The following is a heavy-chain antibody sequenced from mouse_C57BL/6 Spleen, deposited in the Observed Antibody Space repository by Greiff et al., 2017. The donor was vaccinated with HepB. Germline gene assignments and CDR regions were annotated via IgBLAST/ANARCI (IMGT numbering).Heavy chain of an antibody. J-gene: IGHJ2*01. V-gene: IGHV5-4*01. CDR1: GFTFSSYA. D-gene: IGHD1-1*01. CDR3: ARVTTVVATSNFFDY. CDR2: ISDGGSYT. Sequence: EVQLQESGGGLVKPGGSLKLSCAASGFTFSSYAMSWVRQTPEKRLEWVATISDGGSYTYYPDNVKGRFTISRDNAKNNLYLQMSHLKSEDTAMYYCARVTTVVATSNFFDYWGQGTTLTVSS.